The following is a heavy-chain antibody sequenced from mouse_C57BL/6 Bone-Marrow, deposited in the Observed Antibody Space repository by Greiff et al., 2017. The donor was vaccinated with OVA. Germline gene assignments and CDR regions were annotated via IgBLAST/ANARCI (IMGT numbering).Heavy chain of an antibody. Sequence: EVQLQESGAELVRPGASVKLSCTASGFNIKDDYMHWVKQRPEQGLEWIGWIDPENGDTEYASKFQGKATITADTSSNTAYLQLSSLTSEDTAVYYCTRNGGRYFDYWGQGTTLTVSS. CDR2: IDPENGDT. J-gene: IGHJ2*01. CDR3: TRNGGRYFDY. CDR1: GFNIKDDY. V-gene: IGHV14-4*01. D-gene: IGHD1-1*02.